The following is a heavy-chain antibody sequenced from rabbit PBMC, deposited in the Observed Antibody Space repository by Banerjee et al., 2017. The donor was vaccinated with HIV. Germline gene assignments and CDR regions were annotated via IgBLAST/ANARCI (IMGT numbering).Heavy chain of an antibody. CDR1: GFSFSSSYY. CDR2: IDTSSGST. CDR3: ARAPREYSFNL. V-gene: IGHV1S40*01. Sequence: QSLEESGGDLVKPGASLTLTCTASGFSFSSSYYMCWVRQAPGKGLEWIAYIDTSSGSTWYASWAKGRFTISKTSSTTVTLQMTSLTAADTATYFCARAPREYSFNLWGPGTLVTVS. J-gene: IGHJ4*01.